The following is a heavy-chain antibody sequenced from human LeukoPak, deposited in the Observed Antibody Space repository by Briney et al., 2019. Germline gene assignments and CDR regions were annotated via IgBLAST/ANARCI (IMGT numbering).Heavy chain of an antibody. D-gene: IGHD6-13*01. CDR1: DGSISSGGYY. CDR3: ARVDGGAAAGTPIDY. V-gene: IGHV4-61*02. Sequence: SSETLSLTCTVSDGSISSGGYYWTWIRQPAGKGLEWIGRIFTGGSTNYNPSLESRLTMSIDTSKNQFSLKLSSVTAADTAVYYCARVDGGAAAGTPIDYWGQGTLVTVSS. CDR2: IFTGGST. J-gene: IGHJ4*02.